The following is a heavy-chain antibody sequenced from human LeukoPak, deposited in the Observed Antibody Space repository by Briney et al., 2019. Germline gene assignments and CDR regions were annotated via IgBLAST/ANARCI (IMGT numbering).Heavy chain of an antibody. CDR3: ARVLPPEYTSGWYPDY. Sequence: PGGSLRLSCAASGFIFSASGMNWVRQAPGKGLEWVSSISSSSTYIYYADSVKGRITISRDNAKNSLYLQMSSLSAADTAVYYCARVLPPEYTSGWYPDYWGQGTLVTVSS. V-gene: IGHV3-21*01. D-gene: IGHD6-19*01. J-gene: IGHJ4*02. CDR2: ISSSSTYI. CDR1: GFIFSASG.